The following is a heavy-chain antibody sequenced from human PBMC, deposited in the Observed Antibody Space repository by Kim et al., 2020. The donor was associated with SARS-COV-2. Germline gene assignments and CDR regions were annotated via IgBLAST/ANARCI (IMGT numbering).Heavy chain of an antibody. CDR2: IWYDGSNK. D-gene: IGHD3-3*01. CDR3: ARDIDFWNDYIDY. V-gene: IGHV3-33*01. J-gene: IGHJ4*02. Sequence: GGSLRLSCAVSGFTFSSYGMHWVRQAPGKGLEWVAIIWYDGSNKYYADSVKGRFTISRDNSKNTLYLQMDSLRVEDTAVYYCARDIDFWNDYIDYWGQGTLVTVSS. CDR1: GFTFSSYG.